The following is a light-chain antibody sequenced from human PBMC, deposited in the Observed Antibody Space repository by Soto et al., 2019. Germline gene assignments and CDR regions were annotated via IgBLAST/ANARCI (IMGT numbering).Light chain of an antibody. V-gene: IGKV4-1*01. CDR1: QSVLYSSNNKNY. CDR3: QQYYGTPPYT. Sequence: DIVMTQSPDSLAVSLGERATINCKSSQSVLYSSNNKNYLAWYQQKPGQPPKLLIHWASTRESGVPDRFSGVGSETDFTLTISSLQAEDVAVYYCQQYYGTPPYTFGQGTKLELK. J-gene: IGKJ2*01. CDR2: WAS.